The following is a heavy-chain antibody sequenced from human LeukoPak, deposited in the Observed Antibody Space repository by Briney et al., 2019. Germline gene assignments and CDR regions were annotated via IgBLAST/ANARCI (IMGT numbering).Heavy chain of an antibody. CDR2: INTNTGKP. CDR1: GYTFTSYA. J-gene: IGHJ4*02. Sequence: ASVKVSCKASGYTFTSYAMNWVRQAPGQGLEWMGWINTNTGKPTYAQGFTGRFVFSLDTSVSTAYLQIGSLKAEDTAVYYCASGWEQIDYWGQGTLVTVSS. V-gene: IGHV7-4-1*01. D-gene: IGHD1/OR15-1a*01. CDR3: ASGWEQIDY.